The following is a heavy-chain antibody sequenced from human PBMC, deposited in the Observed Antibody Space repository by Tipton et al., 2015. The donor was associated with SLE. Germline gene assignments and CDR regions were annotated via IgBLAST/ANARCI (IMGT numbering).Heavy chain of an antibody. CDR2: IKVDGSEK. J-gene: IGHJ4*02. Sequence: SLRLSCAASGFTFSSYWMSWVRQAPGKGLEWVANIKVDGSEKYYVDSVKGRFTISRDNAKNSLYLQMNSLRAEDTAVYYCAKAHYSSTWYIDYWGQGTLVTVSS. D-gene: IGHD6-13*01. CDR1: GFTFSSYW. CDR3: AKAHYSSTWYIDY. V-gene: IGHV3-7*01.